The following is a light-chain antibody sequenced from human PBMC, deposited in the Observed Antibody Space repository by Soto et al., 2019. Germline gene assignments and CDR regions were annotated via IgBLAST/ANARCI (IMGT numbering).Light chain of an antibody. V-gene: IGKV2-30*01. CDR2: YVS. CDR3: LQYTHWPHA. J-gene: IGKJ2*01. Sequence: DVVMPQPPLSLPVTLGQPASISCRSSQGLPYRNGNTFLDWFFQRPGQSPRRLIYYVSTRDFGVPDRSSGSGSGTDFPLHISGVEAEDVGVFYCLQYTHWPHALGQGTKLEVK. CDR1: QGLPYRNGNTF.